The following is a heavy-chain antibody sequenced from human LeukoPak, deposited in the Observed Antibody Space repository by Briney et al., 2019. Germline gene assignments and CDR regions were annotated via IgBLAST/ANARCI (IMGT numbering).Heavy chain of an antibody. CDR1: GFTFSNYE. Sequence: GGSLRLSCAASGFTFSNYEMNWVRQAPGKGLEWVSGISGSGDNTYYADSVKGRFTISRDNSKNTLYLQMNSLRADDTAVYYCAKGGLVHRFDPWGQGTLVTVSS. CDR2: ISGSGDNT. J-gene: IGHJ5*02. CDR3: AKGGLVHRFDP. V-gene: IGHV3-23*01.